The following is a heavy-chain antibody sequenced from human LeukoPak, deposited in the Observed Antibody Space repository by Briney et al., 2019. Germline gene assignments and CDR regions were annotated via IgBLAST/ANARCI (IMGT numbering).Heavy chain of an antibody. CDR1: GMSFTGYY. CDR3: ARGSGSYTGAADH. J-gene: IGHJ5*02. D-gene: IGHD6-19*01. Sequence: SETLSLTCAVQGMSFTGYYWSWIRQPPGKGLEWIGEMNHRGNSYFNPSFKSRVSISLDTSRKQFSLNLTSVTAADTAFYFCARGSGSYTGAADHWGQGTLVTVSS. CDR2: MNHRGNS. V-gene: IGHV4-34*01.